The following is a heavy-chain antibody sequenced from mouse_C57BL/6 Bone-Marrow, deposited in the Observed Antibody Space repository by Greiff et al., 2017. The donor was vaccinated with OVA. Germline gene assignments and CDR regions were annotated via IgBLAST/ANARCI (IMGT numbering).Heavy chain of an antibody. CDR3: TRRYGSSYEFAY. Sequence: VQLQQSGTVLARPGASVKMSCKTSGYTFTSYWMHWVKQRPGQGLEWIGAIYPGNSDTSYNQKFKGKAKLTAVTSASTAYMELSSLTNEDSAVYYCTRRYGSSYEFAYWGQGTLVTVSA. CDR2: IYPGNSDT. CDR1: GYTFTSYW. J-gene: IGHJ3*01. D-gene: IGHD1-1*01. V-gene: IGHV1-5*01.